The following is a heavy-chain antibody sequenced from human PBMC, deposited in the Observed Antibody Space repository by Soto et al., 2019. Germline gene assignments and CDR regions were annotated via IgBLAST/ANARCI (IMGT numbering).Heavy chain of an antibody. V-gene: IGHV3-23*01. CDR2: ISGSGGST. J-gene: IGHJ4*02. Sequence: GVSLILSCGASGVKCISYAMSWVRQAPGKGLEWVSAISGSGGSTYYADSVKGRFTISRDNSKNTLYLQMNSLRAEDTAVYYCAKVMGYYYFDYWGQGTLVTVSS. CDR3: AKVMGYYYFDY. CDR1: GVKCISYA. D-gene: IGHD3-22*01.